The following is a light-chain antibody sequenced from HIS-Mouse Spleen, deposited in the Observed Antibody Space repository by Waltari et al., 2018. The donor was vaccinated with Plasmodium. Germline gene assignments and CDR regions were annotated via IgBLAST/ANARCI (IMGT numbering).Light chain of an antibody. Sequence: QSALTQSASVSGSPGQSITISCTGTSSDVGGYNYVSGYQQHPGKAPKLRIYDVSNRPSGVSNRFSGSKSGNTASLTISGLQAEDEADYYCSSYTSSSTHVVFGGGTKLTVL. CDR3: SSYTSSSTHVV. J-gene: IGLJ2*01. CDR2: DVS. CDR1: SSDVGGYNY. V-gene: IGLV2-14*03.